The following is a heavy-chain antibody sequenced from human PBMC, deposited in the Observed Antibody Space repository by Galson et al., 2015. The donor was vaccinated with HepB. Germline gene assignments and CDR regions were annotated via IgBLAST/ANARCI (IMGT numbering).Heavy chain of an antibody. CDR1: GFTFSSYA. CDR3: VKDSRGVFGY. D-gene: IGHD3-10*01. Sequence: SLRLSCAASGFTFSSYAMHWVRQAPGKGLEYVSAISSNGGSTYYADSVKGRFTISRDSSKNTLYLQMSSLRAEDTAVYYCVKDSRGVFGYWGQGTLVTVSS. J-gene: IGHJ4*02. V-gene: IGHV3-64D*06. CDR2: ISSNGGST.